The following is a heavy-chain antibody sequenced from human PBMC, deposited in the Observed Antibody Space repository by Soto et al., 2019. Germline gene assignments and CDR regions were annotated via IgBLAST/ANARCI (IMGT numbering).Heavy chain of an antibody. CDR3: ARYGPRYYFDY. V-gene: IGHV1-18*01. CDR2: IGAYNGNT. CDR1: GYTFSNHG. D-gene: IGHD3-10*01. Sequence: GASVKVSCKASGYTFSNHGITWVRQAPGQGLEWMGWIGAYNGNTNYTQSLQGRVTMTTDTSTSTAYMELRGLRSDDTAVYYCARYGPRYYFDYWGQGTLVTVSS. J-gene: IGHJ4*02.